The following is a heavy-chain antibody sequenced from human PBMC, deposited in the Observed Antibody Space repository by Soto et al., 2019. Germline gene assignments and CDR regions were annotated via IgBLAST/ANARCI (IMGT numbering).Heavy chain of an antibody. D-gene: IGHD5-12*01. Sequence: SETLSLTCTVSGGSISSGDYYWSWIRQPPGKGLEWIGYIYYSGSTYYNPSLKSRVTISVDTSKNQFSLKLSSVTAADTAVYYCASRRDGYNLSWFDPWGQGTLVTVSS. CDR3: ASRRDGYNLSWFDP. CDR1: GGSISSGDYY. CDR2: IYYSGST. V-gene: IGHV4-30-4*01. J-gene: IGHJ5*02.